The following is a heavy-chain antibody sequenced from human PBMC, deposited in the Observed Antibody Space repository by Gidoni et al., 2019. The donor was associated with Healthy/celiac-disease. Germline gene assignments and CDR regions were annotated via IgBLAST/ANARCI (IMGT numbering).Heavy chain of an antibody. J-gene: IGHJ5*02. Sequence: QVQLVESGGGVVQPGRSLRLSCAASAFTFSSSAMHWVRQAPGKGLEWVAVISYDGSNKYYADSVKGRFTISRDNSKNTLYLQMNSLRAEDTAVYYCARGRSIYSSRKDWFDPWGQGTLVTVSS. V-gene: IGHV3-30-3*01. CDR3: ARGRSIYSSRKDWFDP. D-gene: IGHD6-13*01. CDR1: AFTFSSSA. CDR2: ISYDGSNK.